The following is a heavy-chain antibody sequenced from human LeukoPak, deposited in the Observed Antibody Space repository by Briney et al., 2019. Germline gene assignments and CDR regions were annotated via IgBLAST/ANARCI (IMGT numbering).Heavy chain of an antibody. CDR2: ISYDGSNK. J-gene: IGHJ4*02. Sequence: FLRLSCAASGFTFSSFAMHWVRQAPGNVLELVSVISYDGSNKYYADSVKGRFTISRDNSKNTLYLQMNSLRAEGTAVYYCARPPVGSGWYLGYFDYWGQGTLDTVSS. V-gene: IGHV3-30*04. CDR3: ARPPVGSGWYLGYFDY. D-gene: IGHD6-19*01. CDR1: GFTFSSFA.